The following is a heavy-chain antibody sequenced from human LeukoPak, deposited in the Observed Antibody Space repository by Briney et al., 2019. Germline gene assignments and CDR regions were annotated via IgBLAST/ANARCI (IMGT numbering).Heavy chain of an antibody. J-gene: IGHJ6*02. CDR2: TYYRSRWFN. CDR1: GDSVSASSVG. Sequence: SQTLSLTSVISGDSVSASSVGWHWLRQSPSRRLEWLGKTYYRSRWFNDYGESVKSRISINPDTSKNQFSLQLNSVTPEDTAVYYCTRSRNNAMDVWGQGTTVTVS. CDR3: TRSRNNAMDV. V-gene: IGHV6-1*01.